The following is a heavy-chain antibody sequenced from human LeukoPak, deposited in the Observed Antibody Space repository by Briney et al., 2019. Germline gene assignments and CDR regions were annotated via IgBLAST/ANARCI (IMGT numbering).Heavy chain of an antibody. Sequence: SETLSLTCTVSGGSISSGDYYWSWIRQPPGKSLERIGYIYYSGSTYYNPSLKSRVTISVDTSKNQFSLKLSSVTAADTAVYYCARAVAATTTDWFDPWGQGTLVTVSS. V-gene: IGHV4-30-4*01. J-gene: IGHJ5*02. CDR2: IYYSGST. D-gene: IGHD2-15*01. CDR1: GGSISSGDYY. CDR3: ARAVAATTTDWFDP.